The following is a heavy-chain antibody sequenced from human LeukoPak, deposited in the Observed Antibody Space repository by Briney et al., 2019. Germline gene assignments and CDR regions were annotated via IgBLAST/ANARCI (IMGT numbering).Heavy chain of an antibody. D-gene: IGHD6-13*01. J-gene: IGHJ3*02. CDR2: ISYDGSNK. CDR3: AKDGGIAAAPNAFDI. CDR1: GFTFSSYG. V-gene: IGHV3-30*18. Sequence: GGSLRLSCAASGFTFSSYGMHWVRQAPGKGLEWVAVISYDGSNKYYADSVKARFTISRDNSKNTLYLQMNSLRAEDTAVYYCAKDGGIAAAPNAFDIWGQGTMVTVSS.